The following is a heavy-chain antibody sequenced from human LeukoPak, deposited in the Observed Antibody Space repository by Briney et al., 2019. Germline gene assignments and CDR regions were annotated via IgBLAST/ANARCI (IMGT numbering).Heavy chain of an antibody. CDR3: AKLLGDVTTFDH. V-gene: IGHV3-7*01. CDR1: GYTFSRSW. J-gene: IGHJ4*02. CDR2: INQDGSVE. D-gene: IGHD4-11*01. Sequence: GGSLRLSCAGSGYTFSRSWMTWVRQAAGKGLEWVASINQDGSVEHYMDSVKGRFTISRDNAENSLYLQMNSLRAEDTAVYYCAKLLGDVTTFDHWGQGTLVTVSS.